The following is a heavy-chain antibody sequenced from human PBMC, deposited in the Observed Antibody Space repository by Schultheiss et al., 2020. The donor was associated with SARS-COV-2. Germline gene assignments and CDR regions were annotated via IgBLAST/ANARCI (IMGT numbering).Heavy chain of an antibody. CDR3: ASVGTIFGVAHHDY. J-gene: IGHJ4*02. CDR1: GGSFSGYY. Sequence: SETLSLTCAVYGGSFSGYYWGWIRQPPGKGLEWIGRIYTSGSTNYNPSLKSRVTMSVDTSKNQFSLKLSSVTAADTAVYYCASVGTIFGVAHHDYWGQGTLVTVSS. D-gene: IGHD3-3*01. CDR2: IYTSGST. V-gene: IGHV4-59*10.